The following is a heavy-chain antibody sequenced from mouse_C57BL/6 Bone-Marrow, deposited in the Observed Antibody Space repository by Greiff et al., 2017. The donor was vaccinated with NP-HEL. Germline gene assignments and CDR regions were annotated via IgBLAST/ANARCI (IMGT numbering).Heavy chain of an antibody. V-gene: IGHV14-4*01. J-gene: IGHJ3*01. CDR2: IDPENGDT. CDR3: TPSYGQGFAY. Sequence: EVQLQQSGAELVRPGASVKLSCTASGFNIKDDYMHWVKQRPEQGLEWIGWIDPENGDTEYASKFQGKATITADTSSNTAYLQLSSLTSEDTAVYYCTPSYGQGFAYWGQGTLVTVSA. D-gene: IGHD1-1*01. CDR1: GFNIKDDY.